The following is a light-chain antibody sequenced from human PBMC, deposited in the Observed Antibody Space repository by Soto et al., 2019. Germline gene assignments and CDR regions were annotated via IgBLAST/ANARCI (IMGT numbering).Light chain of an antibody. CDR3: LQHNSYPIT. CDR2: GAY. Sequence: DIQMTQSPSAMSASVGDRVTITCRASQGINNHLVWFQQRPGKVPRRLIFGAYNLQSGVPSRFSGSGSWTEFTLTISGLQPEDFAIYYCLQHNSYPITLGQGTRLEIK. J-gene: IGKJ5*01. V-gene: IGKV1-17*03. CDR1: QGINNH.